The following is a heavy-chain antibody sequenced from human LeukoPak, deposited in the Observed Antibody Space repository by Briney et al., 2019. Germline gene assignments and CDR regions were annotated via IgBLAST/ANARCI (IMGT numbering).Heavy chain of an antibody. CDR2: ISGSGGST. J-gene: IGHJ4*01. CDR1: GFTFSSYA. D-gene: IGHD1/OR15-1a*01. CDR3: ARDGTAPGLYFDL. V-gene: IGHV3-23*01. Sequence: GGSLRLSCAASGFTFSSYAMSWVRQAPGKGLEWVSAISGSGGSTYYADSVEGRFTISRDNTWNSLYLQMNSLRAEDTAVYYCARDGTAPGLYFDLWGQGTLVTVSS.